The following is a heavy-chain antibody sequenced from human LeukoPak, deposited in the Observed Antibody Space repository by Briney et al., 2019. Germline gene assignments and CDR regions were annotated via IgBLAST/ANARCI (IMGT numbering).Heavy chain of an antibody. V-gene: IGHV3-30*18. CDR1: GCTFSSYG. D-gene: IGHD1-26*01. J-gene: IGHJ4*02. CDR2: ISFDGSNQ. CDR3: AKPPEVGATVGYFDY. Sequence: GRSLRLSCAASGCTFSSYGMHWVRQAPGKGLEWVALISFDGSNQYYADSVKGRFTISRDNSKNTLYLQMNSLRAEDTAVYYCAKPPEVGATVGYFDYWGQGTLVTVSS.